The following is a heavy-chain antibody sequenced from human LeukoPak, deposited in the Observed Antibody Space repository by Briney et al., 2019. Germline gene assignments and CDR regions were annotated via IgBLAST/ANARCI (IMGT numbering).Heavy chain of an antibody. CDR2: ITISSSII. J-gene: IGHJ4*02. CDR3: VRNFHFEDGGFYRHFDY. V-gene: IGHV3-21*01. D-gene: IGHD2/OR15-2a*01. Sequence: PGGSLRLSCAASGFSFSDYSMNWVRQAPGKGLEWASSITISSSIIYYADSVKGRFTISRDNAKNSLFLQMNSLRAEDTAVYYCVRNFHFEDGGFYRHFDYWGQGTLVTVSS. CDR1: GFSFSDYS.